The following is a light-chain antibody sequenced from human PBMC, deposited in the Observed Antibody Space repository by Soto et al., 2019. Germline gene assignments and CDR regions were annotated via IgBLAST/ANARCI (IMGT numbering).Light chain of an antibody. J-gene: IGKJ1*01. CDR1: QSVSSN. Sequence: IVMTQSPATLSVSPGERATLSCRASQSVSSNLAWYQQKPGQAPRLLIYGASTRATGIPARFSGSGSGTDFTLTISSLEPEDFAIYYCHQRQSWPRTFGQGTKVDI. CDR2: GAS. V-gene: IGKV3-15*01. CDR3: HQRQSWPRT.